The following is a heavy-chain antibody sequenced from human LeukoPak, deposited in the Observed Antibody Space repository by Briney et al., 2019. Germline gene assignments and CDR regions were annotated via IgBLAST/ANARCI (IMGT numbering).Heavy chain of an antibody. V-gene: IGHV1-2*02. CDR3: ARSDIVVGPAELDY. Sequence: ASVKVSCKASGYTFTGYYMHWVRQAPGQGLEWMGWINPNSGGTNYAQKFQGRVTMTRDTSISTAYMELSRLRSDDTAVDYCARSDIVVGPAELDYWGQGTLVTVSS. CDR2: INPNSGGT. D-gene: IGHD2-2*01. CDR1: GYTFTGYY. J-gene: IGHJ4*02.